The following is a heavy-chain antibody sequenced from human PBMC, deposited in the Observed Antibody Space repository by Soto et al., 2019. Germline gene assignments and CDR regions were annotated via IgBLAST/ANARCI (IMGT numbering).Heavy chain of an antibody. CDR2: IYSNGDT. V-gene: IGHV3-53*02. Sequence: EVQLVETGGGLIQPGGSLRLSCAASGFSVGSNYMTWVRQSPGKGLEWVSLIYSNGDTDYADSVKGRFSISRDNFKNTLYLQMNNRRAEDTAVYHGARKSDSSPVPEADGVWGRGTLVTVSS. CDR3: ARKSDSSPVPEADGV. D-gene: IGHD2-8*01. CDR1: GFSVGSNY. J-gene: IGHJ4*02.